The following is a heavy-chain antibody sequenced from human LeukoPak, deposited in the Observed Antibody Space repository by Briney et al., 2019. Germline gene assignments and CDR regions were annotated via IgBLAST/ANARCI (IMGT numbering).Heavy chain of an antibody. CDR2: IYTSGST. V-gene: IGHV4-4*07. Sequence: PSETLSLTCTVSGGSISSYYWSWIRQPAGKGLEWIGRIYTSGSTNYNPSLKSRVTMSVDTSKNQFSLKLSSVTAADTAVYYCAREYSGSYYDANYYFDYWGQGILVTASS. D-gene: IGHD1-26*01. J-gene: IGHJ4*02. CDR1: GGSISSYY. CDR3: AREYSGSYYDANYYFDY.